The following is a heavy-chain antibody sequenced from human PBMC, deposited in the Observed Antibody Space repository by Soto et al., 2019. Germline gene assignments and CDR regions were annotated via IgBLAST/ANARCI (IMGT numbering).Heavy chain of an antibody. CDR1: GFTFSSYA. J-gene: IGHJ1*01. D-gene: IGHD1-26*01. CDR3: ARARSGIRGYFQH. CDR2: ISYDGSNK. V-gene: IGHV3-30-3*01. Sequence: GGSLRLSCAASGFTFSSYAMHWVRQAPGKGLEWVAVISYDGSNKYYADSVKGRFTISRDNSKNTLYLQMNSLRAEDTAVYYCARARSGIRGYFQHWGQGTLVTVSS.